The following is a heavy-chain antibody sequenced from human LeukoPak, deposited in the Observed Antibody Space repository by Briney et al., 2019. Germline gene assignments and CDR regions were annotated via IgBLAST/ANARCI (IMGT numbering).Heavy chain of an antibody. J-gene: IGHJ5*02. Sequence: SSETLSLTCAVYGGSFSGYYWSWIRQPPGKGLEWIGEINHSGSTNYNPSLKSRVTISVGTSKNQFSLKLSSVTAADTAVYYCARVHRDGYNLGNWFDPWGQGTLVTVSS. CDR2: INHSGST. D-gene: IGHD5-24*01. V-gene: IGHV4-34*01. CDR1: GGSFSGYY. CDR3: ARVHRDGYNLGNWFDP.